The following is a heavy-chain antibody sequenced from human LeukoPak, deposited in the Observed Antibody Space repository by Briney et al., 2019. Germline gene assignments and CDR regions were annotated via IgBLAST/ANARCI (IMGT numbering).Heavy chain of an antibody. CDR2: ISHNRTTNYSPSL. Sequence: PSETLSLTCAVYGGSFNVYYWSWIRQPPGKGLEWIGEISHNRTTNYSPSLNYNPSLKSRVTISLDTSKNQFSLNLSSVTAADTAVYYCASVSGYSYGASFDYWGQGILVTVSS. D-gene: IGHD5-18*01. CDR1: GGSFNVYY. J-gene: IGHJ4*02. CDR3: ASVSGYSYGASFDY. V-gene: IGHV4-34*01.